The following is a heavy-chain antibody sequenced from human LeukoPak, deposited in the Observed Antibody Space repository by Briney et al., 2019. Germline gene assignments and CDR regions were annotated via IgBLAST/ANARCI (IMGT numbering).Heavy chain of an antibody. CDR2: INPSDDST. CDR1: GYTFNSSY. D-gene: IGHD6-13*01. Sequence: ASVKVSCKASGYTFNSSYMHWVRQAPGQGLEWMGIINPSDDSTRYAQKFQGRVTMTKDTSTNTVYMHLSSLRSEDTAVYYCARTTTGYSSSWALGYWGQGTLVTVSS. V-gene: IGHV1-46*02. CDR3: ARTTTGYSSSWALGY. J-gene: IGHJ4*02.